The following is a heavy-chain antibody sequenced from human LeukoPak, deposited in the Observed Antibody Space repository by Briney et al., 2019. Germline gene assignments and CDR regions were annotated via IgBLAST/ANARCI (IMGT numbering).Heavy chain of an antibody. J-gene: IGHJ4*02. CDR1: GGPISSSSYY. D-gene: IGHD6-13*01. CDR3: ARVGSSWLRTRVDY. CDR2: IYYSGST. V-gene: IGHV4-39*07. Sequence: PSETLSLTCTVSGGPISSSSYYWGWIRQPPGKGLEWIGSIYYSGSTYYNPSLKGRVTISVDTSKNQFSLKLSSVTAADTAVYYCARVGSSWLRTRVDYWGQGTLVTVSS.